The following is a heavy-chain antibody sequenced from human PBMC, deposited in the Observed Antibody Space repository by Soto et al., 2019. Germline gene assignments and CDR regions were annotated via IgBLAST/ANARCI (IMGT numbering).Heavy chain of an antibody. CDR3: AKAYDYYDSSGYYFFSWRKTLFPDY. V-gene: IGHV3-23*01. Sequence: GSLRLSCAASGFTFSSYAMSWVRQAPGKGLEWVSAISGSGGSTYYADSVKGRFTISRDNSKNTLYLQMNSLRAEDTAVYYCAKAYDYYDSSGYYFFSWRKTLFPDYWGQGTLVTVSS. CDR2: ISGSGGST. D-gene: IGHD3-22*01. CDR1: GFTFSSYA. J-gene: IGHJ4*02.